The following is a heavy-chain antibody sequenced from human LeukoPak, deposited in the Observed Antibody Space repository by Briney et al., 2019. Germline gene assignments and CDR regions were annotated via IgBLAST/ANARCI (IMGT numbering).Heavy chain of an antibody. CDR2: IYSGGST. D-gene: IGHD6-13*01. J-gene: IGHJ4*02. V-gene: IGHV3-53*01. CDR3: ARVGIAAAGTYYFDY. Sequence: GGSLRLSCAASGFTFSSNYMSWVRQAPGKGLEWVSVIYSGGSTYYADSVKGRFTVSRDNSKNTLYLQMNSLRAEDTAVYYCARVGIAAAGTYYFDYWGQGTLVTVSS. CDR1: GFTFSSNY.